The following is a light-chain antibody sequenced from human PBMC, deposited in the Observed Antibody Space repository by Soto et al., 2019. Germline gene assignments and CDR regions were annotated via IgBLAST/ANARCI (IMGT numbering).Light chain of an antibody. V-gene: IGKV3-20*01. J-gene: IGKJ4*01. CDR1: QSVSSSY. CDR3: QQYGSSPLT. CDR2: DAS. Sequence: IVLTQSPGTLSLSPGERATLSCRASQSVSSSYLAWYQQKPGQAPRLLIYDASNRATGIPARFSGSGSGTDFTLTISRLEPEDFAVYYCQQYGSSPLTFGGGTKVDIK.